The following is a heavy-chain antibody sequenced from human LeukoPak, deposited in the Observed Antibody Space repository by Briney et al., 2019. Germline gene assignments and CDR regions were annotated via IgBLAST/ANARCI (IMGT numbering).Heavy chain of an antibody. CDR3: ARSALYSSSFTLYYYYYMDV. CDR2: IYSGGST. J-gene: IGHJ6*03. Sequence: GGSLRLSCTASGFTFGDYAMSWFRQAPGKGLEWVSVIYSGGSTYYADSVKGRFTISRDNSKNTLYLQMNSLRAEDTAVYYCARSALYSSSFTLYYYYYMDVWGKGTTVIISS. D-gene: IGHD6-13*01. CDR1: GFTFGDYA. V-gene: IGHV3-53*01.